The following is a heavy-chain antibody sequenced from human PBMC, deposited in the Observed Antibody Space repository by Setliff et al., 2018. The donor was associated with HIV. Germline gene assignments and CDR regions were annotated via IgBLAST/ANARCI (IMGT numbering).Heavy chain of an antibody. Sequence: SETLSLTCTVSGDSISSYSWNWIRQSPGGGLEWIGFIFSSGSTKYNPSLQSRVTMSIDTSKNQFSLKLNSVIAADTAVYYCARGLNSYGSGSYLPLGYWGQGTLVTV. CDR3: ARGLNSYGSGSYLPLGY. D-gene: IGHD3-10*01. J-gene: IGHJ4*02. CDR2: IFSSGST. V-gene: IGHV4-59*12. CDR1: GDSISSYS.